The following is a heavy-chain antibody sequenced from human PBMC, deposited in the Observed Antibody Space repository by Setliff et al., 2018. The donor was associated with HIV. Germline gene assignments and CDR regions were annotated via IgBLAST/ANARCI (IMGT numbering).Heavy chain of an antibody. CDR2: ISGSGDDT. D-gene: IGHD3-3*01. Sequence: GGSLRLSCAASGFTVSGSYPMTWVRQAPGKGLEWVSSISGSGDDTQYVDSVKGRFTISRDNSKNTLYLQMNDLRAEDTGLYYCAKDYTTTFWEYNWFDLWGQGTLVTVSS. J-gene: IGHJ5*02. CDR3: AKDYTTTFWEYNWFDL. V-gene: IGHV3-23*01. CDR1: GFTVSGSYP.